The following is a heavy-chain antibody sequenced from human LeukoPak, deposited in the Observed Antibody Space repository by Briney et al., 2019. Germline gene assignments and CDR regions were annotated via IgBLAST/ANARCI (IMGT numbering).Heavy chain of an antibody. CDR2: ISSSSSTI. J-gene: IGHJ1*01. Sequence: GGSLRLSCAASGFTFSSYSMNWVRQAPGKGLEWVSYISSSSSTIYYADSVEGRFTISRDNAKNSLYLQMNSLRAEDTALYYCAKDLWAASPVVTVPFFQHWGQGTLVTVSS. V-gene: IGHV3-48*04. CDR3: AKDLWAASPVVTVPFFQH. CDR1: GFTFSSYS. D-gene: IGHD2-21*02.